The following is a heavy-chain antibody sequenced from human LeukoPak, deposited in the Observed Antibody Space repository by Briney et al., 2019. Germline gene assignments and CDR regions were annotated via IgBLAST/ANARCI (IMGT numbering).Heavy chain of an antibody. CDR1: GGSISSYY. CDR3: ARAVGYSYGKYYFDY. J-gene: IGHJ4*02. Sequence: PSETLSLTCTVSGGSISSYYWSWIRQPPGKGLEWIGYIYYGGSTNYNPSLKSRVTISVDTSKNQFSLKLSSVTAADTAVYYCARAVGYSYGKYYFDYWGQGTLVTVSS. CDR2: IYYGGST. V-gene: IGHV4-59*01. D-gene: IGHD5-18*01.